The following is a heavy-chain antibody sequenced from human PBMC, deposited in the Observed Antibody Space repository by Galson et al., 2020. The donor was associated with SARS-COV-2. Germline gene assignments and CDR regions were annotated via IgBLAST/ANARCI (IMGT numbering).Heavy chain of an antibody. CDR2: ISGSGGST. D-gene: IGHD3-22*01. Sequence: GGSLRLSCAASGFTFSSYAMSWVRQAPGKGLEWVSAISGSGGSTYYADSVKGRFTISRDNSKNTLYLQMNSLRAEDTAVYYCAKAPRGHYYDSSGHLRPIDYWGQGTLVTVSS. CDR3: AKAPRGHYYDSSGHLRPIDY. CDR1: GFTFSSYA. J-gene: IGHJ4*02. V-gene: IGHV3-23*01.